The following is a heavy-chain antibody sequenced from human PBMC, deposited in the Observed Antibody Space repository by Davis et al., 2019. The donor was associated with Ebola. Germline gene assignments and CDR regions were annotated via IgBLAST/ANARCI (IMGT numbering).Heavy chain of an antibody. CDR2: IYYSGST. CDR3: AREKLGYCSGGSCYPFDT. J-gene: IGHJ4*02. CDR1: AGSISSSSYY. D-gene: IGHD2-15*01. Sequence: SETLSLTCTVSAGSISSSSYYWGWIRQPPGKGLEWIGSIYYSGSTYYNPSLKSRVTISVDTSKNQFSLKLSSVTAADTAVYYCAREKLGYCSGGSCYPFDTWGQGTLVTVSS. V-gene: IGHV4-39*01.